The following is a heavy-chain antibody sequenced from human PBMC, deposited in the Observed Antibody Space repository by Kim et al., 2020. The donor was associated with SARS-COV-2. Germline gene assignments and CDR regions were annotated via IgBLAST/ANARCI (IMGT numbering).Heavy chain of an antibody. CDR1: GYTFTSYA. D-gene: IGHD4-17*01. CDR2: INAGNGNT. V-gene: IGHV1-3*01. Sequence: ASVKVSCKASGYTFTSYAMHWVRQAPGQRLEWMGWINAGNGNTKYSQKFQGRVTITRDTSASTAYMELSSLRSEDTAVYYCVYGDYPRYPYYGMDVWGQGTTVTVSS. J-gene: IGHJ6*02. CDR3: VYGDYPRYPYYGMDV.